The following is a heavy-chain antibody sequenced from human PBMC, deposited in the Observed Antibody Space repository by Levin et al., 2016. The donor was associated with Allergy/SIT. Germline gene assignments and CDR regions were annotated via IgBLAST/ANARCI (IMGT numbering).Heavy chain of an antibody. CDR3: AKGPTYDSSGYPLTFGYYYYGMDV. D-gene: IGHD3-22*01. CDR1: GFTFSSYG. CDR2: ISYDGSNK. Sequence: GESLKISCAASGFTFSSYGMHWVRQAPGKGLEWVAVISYDGSNKYYADSVKGRFTISRDNSKNTLYLQMNSLRAEDTAVYYCAKGPTYDSSGYPLTFGYYYYGMDVWGQGTTVTVSS. V-gene: IGHV3-30*18. J-gene: IGHJ6*02.